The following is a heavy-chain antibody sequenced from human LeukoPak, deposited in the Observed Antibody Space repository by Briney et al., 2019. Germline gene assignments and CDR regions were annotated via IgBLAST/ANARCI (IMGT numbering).Heavy chain of an antibody. D-gene: IGHD3-3*01. V-gene: IGHV4-59*01. J-gene: IGHJ5*02. CDR1: GGSISSYY. CDR3: ARDEPHYDFWSGYYTGGLGGFDP. CDR2: IYYSGST. Sequence: SETLSLTCTVSGGSISSYYWSWIRQPPGKGLEWIGYIYYSGSTNYNPSLKSRVTISVDTSKNQFSLKLSSVTAADTAVYYCARDEPHYDFWSGYYTGGLGGFDPWGQGTLVTVSS.